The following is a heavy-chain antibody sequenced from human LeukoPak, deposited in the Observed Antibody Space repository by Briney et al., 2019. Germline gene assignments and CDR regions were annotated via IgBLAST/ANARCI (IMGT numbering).Heavy chain of an antibody. Sequence: GGSLRLXCAASGLRFSGHYMSWIRQAPGKGLEWISYISSTMTTIYYADSVNGRFTISRDNAKNSLYLQMSSLRAEDTAVYYCARGDCSANSCYYFDNWGQGTLVTVSS. CDR3: ARGDCSANSCYYFDN. CDR1: GLRFSGHY. CDR2: ISSTMTTI. J-gene: IGHJ4*02. V-gene: IGHV3-11*04. D-gene: IGHD2-15*01.